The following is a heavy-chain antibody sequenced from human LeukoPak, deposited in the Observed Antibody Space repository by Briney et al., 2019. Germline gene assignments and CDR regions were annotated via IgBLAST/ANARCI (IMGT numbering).Heavy chain of an antibody. CDR2: IYSGGST. J-gene: IGHJ4*02. V-gene: IGHV3-66*02. Sequence: GGSLRLSCAASGFTVSSNYMSWVRQAPGKGLEWVSVIYSGGSTYYADSVKGRFTISRDNSKSTLYLQMNSLGAEDTAVYYCARVNGYCSSTSCSDYFDYWGQGTLVTVSS. CDR1: GFTVSSNY. CDR3: ARVNGYCSSTSCSDYFDY. D-gene: IGHD2-2*01.